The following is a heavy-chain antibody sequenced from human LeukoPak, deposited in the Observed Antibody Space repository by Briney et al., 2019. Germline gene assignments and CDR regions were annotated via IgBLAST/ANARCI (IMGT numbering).Heavy chain of an antibody. CDR2: IYPGDSDT. J-gene: IGHJ5*02. D-gene: IGHD3-3*01. CDR3: ARTVSGPILEWLLLGWFDP. Sequence: GESLKISCKGSGYSSTSYWIGWVRQMPGKGLEWMGIIYPGDSDTRYSPSFQGQVTISADKSISTAYLQWSSLKASDTAMYYCARTVSGPILEWLLLGWFDPWGQGTLVTVSS. V-gene: IGHV5-51*01. CDR1: GYSSTSYW.